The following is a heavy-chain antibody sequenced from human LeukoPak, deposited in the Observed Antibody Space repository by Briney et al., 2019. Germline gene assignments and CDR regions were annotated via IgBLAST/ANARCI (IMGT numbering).Heavy chain of an antibody. CDR2: TRYRSTWNT. D-gene: IGHD7-27*01. J-gene: IGHJ4*02. CDR3: VRDFNWAFDY. CDR1: GDIVSSKSVS. Sequence: SQTLSLTCAISGDIVSSKSVSWNWVRQSPSRGLKYLGRTRYRSTWNTFYSLSVQGRITINADTSRNQVSLRLNSVTPEDTALYYCVRDFNWAFDYWGQGTLATVSS. V-gene: IGHV6-1*01.